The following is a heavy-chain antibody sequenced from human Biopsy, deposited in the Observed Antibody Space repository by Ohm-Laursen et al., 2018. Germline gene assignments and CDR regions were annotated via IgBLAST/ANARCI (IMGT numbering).Heavy chain of an antibody. CDR3: VREPKTGTAEAWYFDL. CDR2: ISYNERT. D-gene: IGHD5-24*01. V-gene: IGHV4-59*06. CDR1: GGSISSYY. Sequence: TLSLTCTVSGGSISSYYWSWIRQSPGKGLEWIGYISYNERTHYNPSLTSRLAVSFDTSNNRISLQLRSVSVADTAVYYCVREPKTGTAEAWYFDLWGRGSPVTVPS. J-gene: IGHJ2*01.